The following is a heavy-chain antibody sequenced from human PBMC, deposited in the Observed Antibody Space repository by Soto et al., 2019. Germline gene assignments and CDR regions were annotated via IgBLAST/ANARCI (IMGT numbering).Heavy chain of an antibody. CDR1: GGSISSYY. Sequence: SETLSLTSSVSGGSISSYYWSWIRQPPGKGLEWIGYIYYSGSTNYNPSLKSRVTISVDTSKNQFSLKLSSVTAADTAVYYCARRRSSSWYIDYWGQGTLVTVSS. V-gene: IGHV4-59*08. CDR2: IYYSGST. J-gene: IGHJ4*02. D-gene: IGHD6-13*01. CDR3: ARRRSSSWYIDY.